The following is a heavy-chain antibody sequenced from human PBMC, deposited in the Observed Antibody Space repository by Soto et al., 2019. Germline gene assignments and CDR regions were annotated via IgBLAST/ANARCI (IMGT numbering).Heavy chain of an antibody. CDR2: IMSKAHGGTT. CDR3: TTDSGMSPFSFDY. CDR1: GFTSSKAW. Sequence: PRGSLILSCATSGFTSSKAWVGWVRQAPGKGMEWVGRIMSKAHGGTTDYAAPFKGRLTISRDDSKSTLYLQMNSLKTEDTAFYYCTTDSGMSPFSFDYWRQGTLVTVSS. J-gene: IGHJ4*02. D-gene: IGHD1-26*01. V-gene: IGHV3-15*01.